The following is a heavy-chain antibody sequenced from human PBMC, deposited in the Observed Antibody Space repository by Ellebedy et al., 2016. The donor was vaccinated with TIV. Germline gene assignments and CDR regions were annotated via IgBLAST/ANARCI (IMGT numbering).Heavy chain of an antibody. V-gene: IGHV3-49*04. CDR2: IRSKAYGGAT. CDR3: GSIGNGWYRG. Sequence: PGGSLRLSCTTSGFTFGYYAMSWVRQAPGKGLEWVGFIRSKAYGGATEYAASVKGRFTLSRDDSKSIAYLKMSSLKVEDTAVYYCGSIGNGWYRGWGQGTLVTVSS. J-gene: IGHJ4*02. CDR1: GFTFGYYA. D-gene: IGHD6-19*01.